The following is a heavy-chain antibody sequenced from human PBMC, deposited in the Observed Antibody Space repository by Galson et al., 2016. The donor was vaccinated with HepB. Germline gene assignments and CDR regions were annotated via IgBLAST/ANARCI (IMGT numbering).Heavy chain of an antibody. CDR3: ARAQRNGDELDY. D-gene: IGHD4-17*01. CDR1: GFRLRTYG. J-gene: IGHJ4*02. Sequence: SLRLSCAASGFRLRTYGMNWVRQAPGKGLEWVASIQRDGSEENYVDSVKGRFTIARDNDKNSVYLHMNNLRAEDTAVYYCARAQRNGDELDYWGQGTLVTVSS. CDR2: IQRDGSEE. V-gene: IGHV3-7*04.